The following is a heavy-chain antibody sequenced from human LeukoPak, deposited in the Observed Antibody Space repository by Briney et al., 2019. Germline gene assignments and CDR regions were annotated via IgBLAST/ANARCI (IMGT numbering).Heavy chain of an antibody. J-gene: IGHJ4*02. Sequence: ASVKVSCKASGYTYTSYGISWVRQAPGQGLEWMGWISAYNGNTNYAQKLRGRVTMTTDTSTSTAYMELRSLRSDDTAVYYCARDLGNYDSSGYYDYWGQGTLVTVSS. CDR2: ISAYNGNT. CDR3: ARDLGNYDSSGYYDY. D-gene: IGHD3-22*01. V-gene: IGHV1-18*01. CDR1: GYTYTSYG.